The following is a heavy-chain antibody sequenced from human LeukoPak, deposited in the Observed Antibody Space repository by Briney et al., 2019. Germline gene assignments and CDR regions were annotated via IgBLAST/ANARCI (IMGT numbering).Heavy chain of an antibody. D-gene: IGHD4-17*01. CDR2: LRYDRSNK. J-gene: IGHJ4*02. Sequence: GGSLRLSCAASGFTFNNYGMHSVRRAPGKGLEWVALLRYDRSNKYYADSEKGLFAIYRDDSKNTLYLQMKGLRAEDTAVYYCAKPMTTVTPFDYWGQGTLVTVSS. CDR3: AKPMTTVTPFDY. CDR1: GFTFNNYG. V-gene: IGHV3-30*02.